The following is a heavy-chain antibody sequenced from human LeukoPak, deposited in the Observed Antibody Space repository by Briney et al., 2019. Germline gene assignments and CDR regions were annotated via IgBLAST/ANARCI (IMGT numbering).Heavy chain of an antibody. CDR3: ARSELRFLEWFPFDY. V-gene: IGHV4-59*01. CDR1: GGSISSYY. Sequence: SETLSLTCTVSGGSISSYYWSWIRQPPGKGLEWIGCIYYSGSTNYNPSLKSRVTISVDTSKNQFSLKLSSVTAADTAVYYCARSELRFLEWFPFDYWGQGTLVTVSS. J-gene: IGHJ4*02. D-gene: IGHD3-3*01. CDR2: IYYSGST.